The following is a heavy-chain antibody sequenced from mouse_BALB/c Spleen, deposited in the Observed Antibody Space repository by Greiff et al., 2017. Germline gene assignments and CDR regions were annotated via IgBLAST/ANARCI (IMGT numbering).Heavy chain of an antibody. CDR1: GYTFTSYW. Sequence: LQQPGSELVRPGASVKLSCKASGYTFTSYWMHWVKQRPGQGLEWIGNIYPGSGSTNYDEKFKSKATLTVDTSSSTAYMQLSSLTSEDSAVYYCTRWGYYGSSYYFDYWGQGTTLTVSS. CDR3: TRWGYYGSSYYFDY. CDR2: IYPGSGST. D-gene: IGHD1-1*01. J-gene: IGHJ2*01. V-gene: IGHV1S22*01.